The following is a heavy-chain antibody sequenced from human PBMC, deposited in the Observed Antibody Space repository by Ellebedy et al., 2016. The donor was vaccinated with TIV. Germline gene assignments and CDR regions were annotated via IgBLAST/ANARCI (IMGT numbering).Heavy chain of an antibody. Sequence: GESLKISCAASGFTFSSYAMSWVRQAPGKGLEWVSAIDKSGYSTYYADSVKGRFTISRDNSKNTLYLQMNSLRAEDTAVYYCAREVWYPASWGQGTLVTVSS. CDR2: IDKSGYST. CDR1: GFTFSSYA. J-gene: IGHJ4*02. D-gene: IGHD6-13*01. V-gene: IGHV3-23*01. CDR3: AREVWYPAS.